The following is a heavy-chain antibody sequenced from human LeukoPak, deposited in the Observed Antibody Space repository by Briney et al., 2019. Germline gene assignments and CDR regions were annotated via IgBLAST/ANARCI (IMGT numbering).Heavy chain of an antibody. D-gene: IGHD6-19*01. CDR1: GASISSGSYY. Sequence: SETLSLTCTVSGASISSGSYYWSWIRQPAGKGLEWIGRVYTSGSTNYNPSLKSRVNISLDTPKNQFSLKLISVTAADTAVYYCARAGSIAVAGLPFDYWGQGTLVTVSS. V-gene: IGHV4-61*02. CDR3: ARAGSIAVAGLPFDY. CDR2: VYTSGST. J-gene: IGHJ4*02.